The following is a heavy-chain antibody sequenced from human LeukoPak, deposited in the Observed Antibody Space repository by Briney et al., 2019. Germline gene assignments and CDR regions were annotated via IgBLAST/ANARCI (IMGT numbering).Heavy chain of an antibody. J-gene: IGHJ4*02. D-gene: IGHD3-3*01. CDR2: ISAYNGNT. Sequence: GASVKVSCTASGYTFTSYGISWVRPAPGQGLEWMGWISAYNGNTNYAQKLQGRVTMTTDTSTSTAYMELRSLRSDDTAVYYCARENYDFWIGYPTNFDYWGQGTLVTVSS. CDR1: GYTFTSYG. V-gene: IGHV1-18*01. CDR3: ARENYDFWIGYPTNFDY.